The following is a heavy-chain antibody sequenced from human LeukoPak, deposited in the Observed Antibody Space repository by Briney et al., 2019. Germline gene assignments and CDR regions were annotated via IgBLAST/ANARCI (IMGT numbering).Heavy chain of an antibody. J-gene: IGHJ4*02. CDR1: GFTFSDYY. CDR3: ARAQGPTYYSKLFDY. D-gene: IGHD3-10*01. Sequence: PGGSLRLSCAASGFTFSDYYMSWIRQAPGKWLEWVSYISSSSSYTNYADSVKGRFTLSGDNAKNSLYLQMNSLRAEDTAVYYCARAQGPTYYSKLFDYWGQGTLVTVSS. V-gene: IGHV3-11*06. CDR2: ISSSSSYT.